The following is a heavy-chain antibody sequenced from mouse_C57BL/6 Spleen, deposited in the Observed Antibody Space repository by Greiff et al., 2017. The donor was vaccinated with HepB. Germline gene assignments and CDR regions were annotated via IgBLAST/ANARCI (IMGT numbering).Heavy chain of an antibody. Sequence: VKLMESGAELVRPGTSVKVSCKASGYAFTNYLIEWVKQRPGQGLEWIGVINPGSGGTNYNEKFKGKATLTADKSSSTAYMQLSSLTSEDSAVYFCARGVTTVVARYYFDYWGQGTTLTVSS. D-gene: IGHD1-1*01. J-gene: IGHJ2*01. CDR2: INPGSGGT. V-gene: IGHV1-54*01. CDR3: ARGVTTVVARYYFDY. CDR1: GYAFTNYL.